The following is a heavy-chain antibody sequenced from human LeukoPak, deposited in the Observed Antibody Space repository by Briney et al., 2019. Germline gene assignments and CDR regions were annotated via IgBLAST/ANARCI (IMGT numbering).Heavy chain of an antibody. J-gene: IGHJ6*02. D-gene: IGHD3-22*01. V-gene: IGHV3-11*04. Sequence: GGSLRLSCATSGFTFSDYYMTWIRQAPGKGLEWVSYISSSSSTIYYADSVKGRFTISRDNAKNSLYLQMNSLRAEDTAVYYCARMYYYDSSGYYRYYGMDVWGQGTTVTVSS. CDR2: ISSSSSTI. CDR3: ARMYYYDSSGYYRYYGMDV. CDR1: GFTFSDYY.